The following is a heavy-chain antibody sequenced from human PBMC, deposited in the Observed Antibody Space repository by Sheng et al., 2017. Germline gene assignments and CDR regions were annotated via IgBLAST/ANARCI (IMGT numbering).Heavy chain of an antibody. CDR1: GGSISSYY. CDR3: ARPGLSVAELVYFDL. Sequence: QVQLQESGPGLVKPSETLSLSCTVLGGSISSYYWSWIRQPAGKGLEWIGHIYTSGSTKYNPSLKSRVTMSVDTSKNQFSLKLSSVTAADTAMYYCARPGLSVAELVYFDLWGRGTLVTVSS. D-gene: IGHD6-19*01. V-gene: IGHV4-4*07. CDR2: IYTSGST. J-gene: IGHJ2*01.